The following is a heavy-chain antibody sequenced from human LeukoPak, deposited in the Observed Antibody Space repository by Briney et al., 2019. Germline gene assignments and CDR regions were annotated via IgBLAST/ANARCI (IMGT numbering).Heavy chain of an antibody. V-gene: IGHV4-34*01. CDR3: ARDGYSYGPNWYFDL. Sequence: SETLSLTCAVYGGSFSGYYWSWIRQPPGKGLEWIGEINHSGSTNYNPSLKSRVTISVDTSKNQFSLKLSSVTAADTAVYYCARDGYSYGPNWYFDLWGRGTLVTVSS. J-gene: IGHJ2*01. CDR2: INHSGST. D-gene: IGHD5-18*01. CDR1: GGSFSGYY.